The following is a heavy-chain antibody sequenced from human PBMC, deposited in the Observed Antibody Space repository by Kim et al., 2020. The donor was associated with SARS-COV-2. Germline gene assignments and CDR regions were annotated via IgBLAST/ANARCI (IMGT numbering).Heavy chain of an antibody. Sequence: ADSVKGRFTITRDNAKNSLYLQMNSLRDEDTALYYCARSIAGASYYYGMDVWGQGTTVTVSS. D-gene: IGHD1-26*01. J-gene: IGHJ6*02. V-gene: IGHV3-48*02. CDR3: ARSIAGASYYYGMDV.